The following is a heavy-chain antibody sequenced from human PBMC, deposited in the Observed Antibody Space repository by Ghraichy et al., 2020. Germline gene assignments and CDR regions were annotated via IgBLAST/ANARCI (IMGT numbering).Heavy chain of an antibody. Sequence: GGSLRLSCAASGFTFTSYAMSWVRQAPGKGLEWVSVVSGSGGGTYYANSVTGRFTISRDNYRTTLYLQMSSLRADDTAVYYCAKHRSDPHFYGMDVWGQGTTVTVSS. J-gene: IGHJ6*02. CDR3: AKHRSDPHFYGMDV. CDR1: GFTFTSYA. V-gene: IGHV3-23*01. CDR2: VSGSGGGT.